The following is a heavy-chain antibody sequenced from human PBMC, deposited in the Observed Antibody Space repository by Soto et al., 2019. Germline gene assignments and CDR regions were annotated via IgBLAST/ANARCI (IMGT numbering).Heavy chain of an antibody. CDR1: GGSISSYY. D-gene: IGHD4-4*01. CDR2: IFNTGST. J-gene: IGHJ6*03. V-gene: IGHV4-59*08. CDR3: TRGRTLTTYYYYYMDV. Sequence: PSETLSLTCSVSGGSISSYYWSWIRQPPGKGLEWIGYIFNTGSTSYNPSLKSRVTISVDTSKSQFSLKLSSATAADTAVYYCTRGRTLTTYYYYYMDVWGKGTTVTVSS.